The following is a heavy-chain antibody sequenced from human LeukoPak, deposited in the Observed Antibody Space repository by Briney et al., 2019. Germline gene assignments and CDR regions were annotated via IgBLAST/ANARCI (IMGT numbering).Heavy chain of an antibody. CDR1: GGSISSYY. Sequence: ASETLSLTCTVSGGSISSYYWSWIRQPAGKGLEWIGRVYTSGSTNYNPSPKSRVTMSVDTSQYQFSLKLSSVTAADTAVYYCARENSGNYGFDYWGQGTLVTVSS. J-gene: IGHJ4*02. V-gene: IGHV4-4*07. CDR3: ARENSGNYGFDY. D-gene: IGHD3-10*01. CDR2: VYTSGST.